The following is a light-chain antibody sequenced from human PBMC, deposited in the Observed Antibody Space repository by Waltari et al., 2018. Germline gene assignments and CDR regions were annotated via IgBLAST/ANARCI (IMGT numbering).Light chain of an antibody. J-gene: IGLJ2*01. CDR3: QTADLGGDVV. CDR1: SLSKQF. CDR2: KDT. Sequence: SYEVTQPPSVSVSPGQTARITCSGDSLSKQFVYWYQQKSGQAPVLVIFKDTERASGIPERFSGSTSGTIVTLTINGVKAQDEADYYCQTADLGGDVVFGGGTKLTVL. V-gene: IGLV3-25*03.